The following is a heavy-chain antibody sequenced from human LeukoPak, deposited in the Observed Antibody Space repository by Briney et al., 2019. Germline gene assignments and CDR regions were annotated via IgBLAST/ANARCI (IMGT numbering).Heavy chain of an antibody. CDR1: GFTFDDHG. V-gene: IGHV3-20*04. CDR2: INWNSDST. Sequence: GGSLRLSCAASGFTFDDHGMSWVRQAPGKGLEWVSGINWNSDSTGYADSVKGRFTISRDSVRHSLYLQMNSLRDEDTAIYYCARDRSDFSLLYHYFYMDVWGKGTTVTVSS. J-gene: IGHJ6*03. CDR3: ARDRSDFSLLYHYFYMDV. D-gene: IGHD3-3*01.